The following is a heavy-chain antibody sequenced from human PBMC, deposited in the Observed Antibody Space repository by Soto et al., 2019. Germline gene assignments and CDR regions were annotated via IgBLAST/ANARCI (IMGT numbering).Heavy chain of an antibody. CDR3: ATGPTILSYYFYY. Sequence: QVQLQESGPGLVKPSGTLSLTCGVSGGSINSSDWWGWVRQPPGKGLEWIGEIYHTGSTYYNPSLKSRVTISVDKSKNQFSLKLRSVTAADTAVYYCATGPTILSYYFYYWGQGTLVTVSS. CDR1: GGSINSSDW. J-gene: IGHJ4*02. D-gene: IGHD3-3*01. V-gene: IGHV4-4*02. CDR2: IYHTGST.